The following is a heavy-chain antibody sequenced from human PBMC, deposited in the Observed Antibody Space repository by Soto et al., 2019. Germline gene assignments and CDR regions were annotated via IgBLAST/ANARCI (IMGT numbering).Heavy chain of an antibody. CDR1: GGSISSSSYY. V-gene: IGHV4-39*01. J-gene: IGHJ6*02. Sequence: QLQLQESGPGLVKPSETLSLSCNVSGGSISSSSYYWGWIRQPPGKGREWIGSIYYIGGTYYNPSLKSRGTVSVNTSKDQYTMKVGSVTAADTAVYYCAGIWFGELLRGSVGQAASIYYCGTDVWGQGTPVTVSS. CDR2: IYYIGGT. D-gene: IGHD3-10*01. CDR3: AGIWFGELLRGSVGQAASIYYCGTDV.